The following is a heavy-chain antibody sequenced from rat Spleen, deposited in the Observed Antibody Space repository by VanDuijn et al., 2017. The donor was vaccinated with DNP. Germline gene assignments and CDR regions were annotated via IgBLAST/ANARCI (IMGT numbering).Heavy chain of an antibody. D-gene: IGHD1-4*01. Sequence: QVQLRQSGAEPAKPGSSVKISCKASGYTFTTYYISWIKQTTGQGLDYIGYINTGSGGTNYNEKFKGKATLTVDKSSSTALMQLSSLTPDDSAVYYCARRRLPYWYFDFWGPGTMVTVSS. CDR2: INTGSGGT. CDR3: ARRRLPYWYFDF. CDR1: GYTFTTYY. V-gene: IGHV1-43*01. J-gene: IGHJ1*01.